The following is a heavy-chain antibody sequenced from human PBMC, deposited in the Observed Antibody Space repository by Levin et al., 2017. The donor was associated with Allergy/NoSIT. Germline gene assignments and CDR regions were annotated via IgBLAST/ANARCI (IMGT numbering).Heavy chain of an antibody. Sequence: SETLSLTCTVSGGSISSSSYYWGWIRQPPGKGLEWIGSIYYSGSTYYNPSLKSRVTISVDTSKNQFSLKLSSVTAADTAVYYCAGLFREEVAAANWFDPWGQGTLVTVSS. D-gene: IGHD2-15*01. J-gene: IGHJ5*02. V-gene: IGHV4-39*01. CDR2: IYYSGST. CDR3: AGLFREEVAAANWFDP. CDR1: GGSISSSSYY.